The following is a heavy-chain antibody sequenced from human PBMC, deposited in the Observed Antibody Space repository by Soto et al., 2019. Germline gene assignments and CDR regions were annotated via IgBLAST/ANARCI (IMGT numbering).Heavy chain of an antibody. V-gene: IGHV4-59*01. J-gene: IGHJ5*02. D-gene: IGHD3-10*01. CDR1: GGSISSYY. Sequence: PSETLSLTCTVSGGSISSYYWSWIRQPPGKGLEWTGYVYYSGTTNYSPSLKSRVTISVDTSKNQFSLKLSSVTAADTAVYYCARSTVRGVYWFDPWGQGTLVTVSS. CDR2: VYYSGTT. CDR3: ARSTVRGVYWFDP.